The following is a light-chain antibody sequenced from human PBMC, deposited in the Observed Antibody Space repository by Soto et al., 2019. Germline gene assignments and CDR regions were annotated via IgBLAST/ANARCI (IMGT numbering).Light chain of an antibody. J-gene: IGKJ1*01. CDR1: QGISSL. Sequence: DIQDTRSPSSVSASVVSRVTIPCRASQGISSLLAWYQQKPGKAPKILIYAASSLQSGVPYRFSGSGSGTEFTLTISSLQADDVATYYCQEYKSYPRTFGQGTKVDIK. V-gene: IGKV1D-16*01. CDR3: QEYKSYPRT. CDR2: AAS.